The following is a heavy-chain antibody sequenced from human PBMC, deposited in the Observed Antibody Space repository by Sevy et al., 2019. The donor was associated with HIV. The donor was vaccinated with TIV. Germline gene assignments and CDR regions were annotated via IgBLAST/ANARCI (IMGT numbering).Heavy chain of an antibody. V-gene: IGHV3-30-3*01. CDR1: GFIFGSYA. CDR3: ARDPCSSWSSFDY. D-gene: IGHD6-13*01. Sequence: GGYLRLSCAASGFIFGSYAMNWVRQAPGKGLEWVAVISYDGSHKYYTDSVKGRFTISRDSSKNTLYLQMHSLRTDDTAVYYCARDPCSSWSSFDYWGHGTLVTVSS. J-gene: IGHJ4*01. CDR2: ISYDGSHK.